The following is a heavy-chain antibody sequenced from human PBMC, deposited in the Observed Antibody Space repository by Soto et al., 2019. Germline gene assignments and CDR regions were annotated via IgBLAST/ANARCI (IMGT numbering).Heavy chain of an antibody. D-gene: IGHD6-13*01. J-gene: IGHJ4*02. CDR1: GASLSTHY. V-gene: IGHV4-59*11. Sequence: PSETLSLTCTVSGASLSTHYWSWIRQPPGKALEWIGYIYNRGSTNQNPSLQSRVSISIDTSNNQFSLRLRSVTAADTAVYYCARELGGEQLAHFDYWGQGTLVTVSS. CDR3: ARELGGEQLAHFDY. CDR2: IYNRGST.